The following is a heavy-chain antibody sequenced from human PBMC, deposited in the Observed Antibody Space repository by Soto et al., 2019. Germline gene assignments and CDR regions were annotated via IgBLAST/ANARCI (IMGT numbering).Heavy chain of an antibody. Sequence: EVQLLESGGGLVQPGGSLRLSCAASGYTFSKYAMIWVRQAPGQDLDWVAGVSRSGAATYYADSVKGRFTISRDNSKNTLSLQMNSLRAEDTALYYCAKGSGEVPTNWFDPWGQGTLVTVSS. CDR1: GYTFSKYA. J-gene: IGHJ5*02. D-gene: IGHD6-19*01. CDR2: VSRSGAAT. V-gene: IGHV3-23*01. CDR3: AKGSGEVPTNWFDP.